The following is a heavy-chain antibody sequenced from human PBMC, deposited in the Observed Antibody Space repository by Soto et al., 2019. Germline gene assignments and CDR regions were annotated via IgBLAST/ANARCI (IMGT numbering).Heavy chain of an antibody. Sequence: QVQLVQAGAEVKKPGSSVKVSCKTSGVSFNNNGIGWVRQAPGHGLEWVGGVSPPFRTSNYARKFQGRISVTASASTCTVNMELSSLTSEDTAQSYCAGVYYYGSGSYSPYGMNVWGQGTMVTVSS. D-gene: IGHD3-10*01. J-gene: IGHJ6*02. CDR1: GVSFNNNG. CDR3: AGVYYYGSGSYSPYGMNV. CDR2: VSPPFRTS. V-gene: IGHV1-69*01.